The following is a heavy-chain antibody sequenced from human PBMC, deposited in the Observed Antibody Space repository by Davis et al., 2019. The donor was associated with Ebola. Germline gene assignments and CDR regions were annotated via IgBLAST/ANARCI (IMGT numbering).Heavy chain of an antibody. J-gene: IGHJ5*02. CDR2: INHSGST. CDR1: GGSFSGYY. V-gene: IGHV4-34*01. Sequence: SETLSLTCAVYGGSFSGYYWSWIRQPPGKGLEWIGEINHSGSTNYNPSLKSRVTISVDKSKNQFSLKLSSVTAADTAVYYCARAIGNYGGWFDPWGQGTLVTVSS. D-gene: IGHD4-11*01. CDR3: ARAIGNYGGWFDP.